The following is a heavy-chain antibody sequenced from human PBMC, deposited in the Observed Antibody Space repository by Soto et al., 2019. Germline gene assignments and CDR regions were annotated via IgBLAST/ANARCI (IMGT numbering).Heavy chain of an antibody. D-gene: IGHD2-21*02. CDR2: IWYDGSNK. J-gene: IGHJ6*02. Sequence: HGGSLRLSCAASGFTFSSYGMHWVRQAPGKGLEWVAVIWYDGSNKYYADSVKGRFTISRDNSKNTLYLQMNSLRAEDTAVYYCARDQYCGGDCYSSPPPYYYGMDVWGQGTTVTVS. CDR3: ARDQYCGGDCYSSPPPYYYGMDV. CDR1: GFTFSSYG. V-gene: IGHV3-33*01.